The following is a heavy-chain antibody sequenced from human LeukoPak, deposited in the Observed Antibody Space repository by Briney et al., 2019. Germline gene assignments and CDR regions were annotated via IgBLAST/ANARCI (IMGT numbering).Heavy chain of an antibody. J-gene: IGHJ3*02. CDR2: ISGSGGST. V-gene: IGHV3-23*01. CDR3: AKAMGKAMIVVAPGAFDI. D-gene: IGHD3-22*01. Sequence: GGSLRLSCAASGFTFSSYAMSWVRQAPGKGLEWVSAISGSGGSTYYADSVKSRFTISRDNSKNTLYLQMNSLRAEDTAVYYRAKAMGKAMIVVAPGAFDIWGQGTMVTVSS. CDR1: GFTFSSYA.